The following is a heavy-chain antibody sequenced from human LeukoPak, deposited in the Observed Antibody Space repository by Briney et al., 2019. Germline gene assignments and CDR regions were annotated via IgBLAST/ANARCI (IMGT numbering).Heavy chain of an antibody. CDR3: ARSSPPTYYHFYYYMDV. CDR2: INPSSGGA. CDR1: GYTFTGYY. J-gene: IGHJ6*03. Sequence: ASVKVSCKASGYTFTGYYMHWVRQAPGQGLEWMGWINPSSGGAKYAQNFQGRVIMTTDTSISTAYMELSSLRSDDTAVYYCARSSPPTYYHFYYYMDVWGKGSTVTVSS. V-gene: IGHV1-2*02. D-gene: IGHD6-13*01.